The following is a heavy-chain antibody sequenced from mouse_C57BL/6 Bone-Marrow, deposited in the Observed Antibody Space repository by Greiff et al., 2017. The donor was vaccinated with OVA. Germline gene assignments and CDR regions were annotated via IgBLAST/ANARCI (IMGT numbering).Heavy chain of an antibody. Sequence: QVQLQQPGTELVKPGASVKLSCKASGYTFTSYWMHWVKQRPGQGLEWIGDINPRNGGTNYNEQFKSKATLTVDKSSSTAYMQLSILISEDSAVYYCARRDDSKYVGAMDYWGQGTSVTVSS. D-gene: IGHD2-5*01. V-gene: IGHV1-53*01. J-gene: IGHJ4*01. CDR2: INPRNGGT. CDR1: GYTFTSYW. CDR3: ARRDDSKYVGAMDY.